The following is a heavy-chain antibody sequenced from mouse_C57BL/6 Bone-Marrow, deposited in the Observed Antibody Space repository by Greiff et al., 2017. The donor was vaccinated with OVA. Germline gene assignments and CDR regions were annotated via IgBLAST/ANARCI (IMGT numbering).Heavy chain of an antibody. CDR2: IHPNSGST. CDR1: GYTFTSYW. V-gene: IGHV1-64*01. J-gene: IGHJ2*01. Sequence: QVQLKQPGAELVKPGASVKLSCKASGYTFTSYWMHWVKQRPGQGLEWIGMIHPNSGSTNYNEKFKSKATLTVDKSSSTAYMQLSSLTSEDSAAYYCAYDGYYLAYWGQGTTLTVSS. D-gene: IGHD2-3*01. CDR3: AYDGYYLAY.